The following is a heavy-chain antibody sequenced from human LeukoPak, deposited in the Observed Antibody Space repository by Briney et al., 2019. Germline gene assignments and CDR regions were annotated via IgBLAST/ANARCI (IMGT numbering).Heavy chain of an antibody. CDR3: AKDRESIAVAGFTDY. D-gene: IGHD6-19*01. CDR2: INWNGGRT. Sequence: GGSLRLSCAASGFTFDDYGMSWVRQVPGKGLEWVSGINWNGGRTGYVDSVKGRFTISRDNSKNTLYLQMNSLRAEDTAVYYCAKDRESIAVAGFTDYWGQGTLVTVSS. CDR1: GFTFDDYG. V-gene: IGHV3-20*04. J-gene: IGHJ4*02.